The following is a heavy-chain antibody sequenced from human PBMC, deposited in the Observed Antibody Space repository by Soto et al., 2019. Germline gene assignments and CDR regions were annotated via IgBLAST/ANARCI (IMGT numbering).Heavy chain of an antibody. Sequence: QVQLVQSGAEVKKPGASVNVSCKASGYTFTGYYMHWVRQAPGQGLEWMGGINPNSGGTKNAQKFQGRVIMTRDTSISTAYMELSRLRSDDTAVYYCAREEKAASFIPNYGMDVWGQGTTVTVSS. CDR2: INPNSGGT. CDR1: GYTFTGYY. D-gene: IGHD6-13*01. CDR3: AREEKAASFIPNYGMDV. J-gene: IGHJ6*02. V-gene: IGHV1-2*02.